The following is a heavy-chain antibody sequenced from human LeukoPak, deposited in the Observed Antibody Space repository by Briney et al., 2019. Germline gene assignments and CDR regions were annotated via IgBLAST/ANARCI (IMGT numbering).Heavy chain of an antibody. CDR2: IYWDDDK. CDR3: AHRILMTVAGIGYSFDS. V-gene: IGHV2-5*08. J-gene: IGHJ4*02. Sequence: TLSLTXTVSGGSISSYYWSWIRQPPGKALEWVALIYWDDDKRYSPSLKGRLTITKDTSKNQVVLTMTNMDPVDTATYYCAHRILMTVAGIGYSFDSWGQGALVTVSS. D-gene: IGHD6-19*01. CDR1: GGSISSYYW.